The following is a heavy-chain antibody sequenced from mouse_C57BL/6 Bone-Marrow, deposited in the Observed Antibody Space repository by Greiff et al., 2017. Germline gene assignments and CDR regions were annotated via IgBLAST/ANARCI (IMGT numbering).Heavy chain of an antibody. CDR3: VRDRKGNDLWYFDV. Sequence: EVKLVESGGGLVQPKGSLKLSCAASGFTFNTYAMHWVRQAPGKGLEWVARIRSKSSNYATYYADSVKDRFTISRDDSQSMLYLQMNNLKTEDTAMYYCVRDRKGNDLWYFDVWGTGTTVTVSS. CDR2: IRSKSSNYAT. J-gene: IGHJ1*03. D-gene: IGHD2-3*01. V-gene: IGHV10-3*01. CDR1: GFTFNTYA.